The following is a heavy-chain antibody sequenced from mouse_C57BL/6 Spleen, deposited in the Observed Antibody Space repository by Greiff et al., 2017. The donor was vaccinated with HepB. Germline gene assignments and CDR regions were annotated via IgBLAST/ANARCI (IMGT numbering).Heavy chain of an antibody. J-gene: IGHJ1*03. Sequence: QVQLQQPGAELVRPGSSVKLSCKASGYTFTSYWMDWVKQRPGQGLEWIGNIYPSDSETHYNQKFKDKATLTVDESSSTAYMQLSSLTSEDSAVYYCARWAYYGSSYPYWYFDVWGTGTTVTVSS. CDR1: GYTFTSYW. V-gene: IGHV1-61*01. CDR3: ARWAYYGSSYPYWYFDV. D-gene: IGHD1-1*01. CDR2: IYPSDSET.